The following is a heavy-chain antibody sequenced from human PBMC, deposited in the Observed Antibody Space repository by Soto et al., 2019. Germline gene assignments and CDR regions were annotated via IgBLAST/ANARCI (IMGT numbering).Heavy chain of an antibody. D-gene: IGHD6-6*01. V-gene: IGHV4-31*03. CDR2: NYYSGIT. CDR3: ARGSSIAGLYYGMDV. J-gene: IGHJ6*02. CDR1: GGSISSGGYY. Sequence: SGTLSLTCTVSGGSISSGGYYWTWIRQHPGKGLEWIGYNYYSGITYYNPSLKSRVTISLDTSKNQFSLKLSSVTAADTAVYYCARGSSIAGLYYGMDVWGQGTTVT.